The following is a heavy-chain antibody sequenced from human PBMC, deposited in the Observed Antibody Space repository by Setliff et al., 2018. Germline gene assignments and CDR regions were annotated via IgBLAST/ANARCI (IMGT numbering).Heavy chain of an antibody. CDR2: IYYSGST. V-gene: IGHV4-59*04. D-gene: IGHD2-2*01. Sequence: PSETLSLTCIVSGGSINSYYWNWIRQPPGKGLEWIGYIYYSGSTYYNPSLKSRVTISVDTSKNQSSLKLSSVTAADTAVYYCARLYGGYCSSTSCFYFDYWGQGTLVTVSS. CDR1: GGSINSYY. J-gene: IGHJ4*02. CDR3: ARLYGGYCSSTSCFYFDY.